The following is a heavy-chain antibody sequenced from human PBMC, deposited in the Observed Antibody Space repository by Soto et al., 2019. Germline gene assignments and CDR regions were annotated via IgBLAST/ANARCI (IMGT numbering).Heavy chain of an antibody. V-gene: IGHV3-7*04. Sequence: GGSLRLSCAASGFTFSSYWMSWVRQAPGKGLEWVADIKQDGSEKYYVDSVKGRFTISRDNAINSLYLQMNSLRAEDTAVYYCARFYYDSSGYLPPPYYYYYGRDVGGQGTTVTVSS. J-gene: IGHJ6*02. CDR2: IKQDGSEK. CDR3: ARFYYDSSGYLPPPYYYYYGRDV. D-gene: IGHD3-22*01. CDR1: GFTFSSYW.